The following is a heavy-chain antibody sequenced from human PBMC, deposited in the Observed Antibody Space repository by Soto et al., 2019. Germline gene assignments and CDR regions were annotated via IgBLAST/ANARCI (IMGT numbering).Heavy chain of an antibody. CDR2: INHSGSP. D-gene: IGHD7-27*01. CDR3: ARGGVKVGNYYYYYGMDV. Sequence: QVQLQQWGAGLLKPSETLSLTCAVYGGSFSGFYWCWIRQPPGQGLEWIGEINHSGSPYYNPSLKSRVTISVDTSKNHLSLTLSSVTAADTAVYSCARGGVKVGNYYYYYGMDVWGQGTKVTVSS. J-gene: IGHJ6*02. CDR1: GGSFSGFY. V-gene: IGHV4-34*01.